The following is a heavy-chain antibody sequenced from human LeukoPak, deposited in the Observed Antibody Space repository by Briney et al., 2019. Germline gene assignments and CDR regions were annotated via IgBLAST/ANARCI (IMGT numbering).Heavy chain of an antibody. Sequence: GGSLRLSCAASGFTFSSYAMHWVRQAPGKGLEYVSAINSNGGSTYYANSVKGRFTISRDNSKNTLYLQMGSLRAEDMAVYYCARDGSGWYMYYYYMDVWGKGTTVTISS. D-gene: IGHD6-19*01. CDR2: INSNGGST. CDR3: ARDGSGWYMYYYYMDV. CDR1: GFTFSSYA. V-gene: IGHV3-64*01. J-gene: IGHJ6*03.